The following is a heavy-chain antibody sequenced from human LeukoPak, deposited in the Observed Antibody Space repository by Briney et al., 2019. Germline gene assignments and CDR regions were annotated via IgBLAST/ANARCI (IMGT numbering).Heavy chain of an antibody. V-gene: IGHV3-7*01. Sequence: PGGSLRPSCAASGFTFSSSWMSWVRQAPGKGLEWAANIKQDGTEKYYVDSVNGRFTISRDNAKNSLYLQMNSLRAEDTAVYYCARDMYGGTDYWGQGTLVTVSS. CDR2: IKQDGTEK. CDR3: ARDMYGGTDY. J-gene: IGHJ4*02. D-gene: IGHD2-8*01. CDR1: GFTFSSSW.